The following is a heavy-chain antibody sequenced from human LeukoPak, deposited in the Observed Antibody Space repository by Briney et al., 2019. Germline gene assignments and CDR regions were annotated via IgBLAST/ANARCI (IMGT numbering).Heavy chain of an antibody. CDR3: TRAVLDCKNGVCYDY. V-gene: IGHV1-18*01. CDR1: GYTFTSYG. D-gene: IGHD2-8*01. CDR2: ISAYNDNT. Sequence: GASVKVSCKASGYTFTSYGISWVRQAPGQGLEWMGWISAYNDNTYYAQKLQGRVTVTTDTSTSTAYMELRSLRSDDTAVYYCTRAVLDCKNGVCYDYWGQGTLVTVSS. J-gene: IGHJ4*02.